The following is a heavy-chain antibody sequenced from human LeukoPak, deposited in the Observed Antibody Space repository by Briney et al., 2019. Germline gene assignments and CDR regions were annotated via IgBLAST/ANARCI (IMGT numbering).Heavy chain of an antibody. CDR2: IYTSGRT. D-gene: IGHD3-22*01. J-gene: IGHJ4*02. V-gene: IGHV4-61*02. CDR1: GGSISSGSYY. CDR3: ARDQYYYDSSGYYYFDY. Sequence: SQTLSLTCTVSGGSISSGSYYWSWLRQPAGKGLEWIGRIYTSGRTNYNPSLRSRVTMSIDPSKNQFSLKLSSVTAADTAVYYCARDQYYYDSSGYYYFDYWGQGTLVTVSS.